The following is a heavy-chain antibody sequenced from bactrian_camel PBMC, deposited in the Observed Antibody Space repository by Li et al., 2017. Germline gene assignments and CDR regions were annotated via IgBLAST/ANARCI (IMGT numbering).Heavy chain of an antibody. J-gene: IGHJ6*01. D-gene: IGHD4*01. CDR1: EFSSDCG. CDR2: VGTDDST. Sequence: HVQLVESGGRTVQAGESLRLSCSYPEFSSDCGVGWHRQASGHQREWLSSVGTDDSTNYATSVKGRFTISIDSEKNSLTLQMNNLQREDSAIYYCAGVHRDYGMCSANLPRLRPSRGYWGQGTQVT. V-gene: IGHV3S55*01. CDR3: AGVHRDYGMCSANLPRLRPSRGY.